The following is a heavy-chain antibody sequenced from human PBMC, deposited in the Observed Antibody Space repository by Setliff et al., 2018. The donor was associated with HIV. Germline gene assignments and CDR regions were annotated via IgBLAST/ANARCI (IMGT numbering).Heavy chain of an antibody. CDR1: GFTFSSYA. Sequence: GGSLRLSCAASGFTFSSYAMSWVRQAPGKGLEWVSAISDSGGTTYFADSVKGRFTISRDNSKNALYLQMNSLRAEDTAVYFCAKEPKLGGTASPFDYWGQGTLVTVSS. V-gene: IGHV3-23*01. J-gene: IGHJ4*02. D-gene: IGHD6-19*01. CDR3: AKEPKLGGTASPFDY. CDR2: ISDSGGTT.